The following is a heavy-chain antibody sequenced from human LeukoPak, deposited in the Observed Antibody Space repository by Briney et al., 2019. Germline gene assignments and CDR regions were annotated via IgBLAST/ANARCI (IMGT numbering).Heavy chain of an antibody. D-gene: IGHD1-20*01. CDR2: ICYSGST. J-gene: IGHJ6*02. CDR3: ARALRARITGTTASVYGMDV. CDR1: GGSISSYY. V-gene: IGHV4-59*01. Sequence: SETLSLTCAVSGGSISSYYWSWIRQPPGKGLEWVGYICYSGSTNYNPSLKSRVTISVDTSQNQFSLKLSSVTAADTAVYYCARALRARITGTTASVYGMDVWGQGTTVTVSS.